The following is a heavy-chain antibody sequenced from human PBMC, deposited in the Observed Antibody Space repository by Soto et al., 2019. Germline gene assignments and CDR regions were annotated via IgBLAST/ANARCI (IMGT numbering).Heavy chain of an antibody. D-gene: IGHD3-16*02. CDR1: SRSFPGYY. CDR2: INHSGST. CDR3: ASGPMITFGGVIHYYYGMDV. V-gene: IGHV4-34*01. Sequence: SDTLSLTCAVYSRSFPGYYWSWIPQPPWKGLEWIGEINHSGSTNYNPSLKSRVTISVDTSKNQFSLKLSSVTAADTAVYYCASGPMITFGGVIHYYYGMDVWGQGTTVTVS. J-gene: IGHJ6*02.